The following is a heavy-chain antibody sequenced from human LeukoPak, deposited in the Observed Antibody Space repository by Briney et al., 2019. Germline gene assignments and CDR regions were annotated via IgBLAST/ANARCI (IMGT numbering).Heavy chain of an antibody. CDR1: GFTFSSYG. D-gene: IGHD2-8*01. CDR2: IYSGGST. V-gene: IGHV3-53*01. Sequence: PGRSLRLSCAASGFTFSSYGMHWVRQAPGKGLEWVSVIYSGGSTYYADSVKGRFTISRDNSKNTLYLQMNSLRAEDTAVYYCARFRLSWGQGTLVTVSS. J-gene: IGHJ4*02. CDR3: ARFRLS.